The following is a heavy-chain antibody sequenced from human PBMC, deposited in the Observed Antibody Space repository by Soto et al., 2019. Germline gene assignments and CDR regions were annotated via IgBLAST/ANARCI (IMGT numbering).Heavy chain of an antibody. J-gene: IGHJ4*02. CDR2: IYYSGTT. CDR1: GYSISSSNW. V-gene: IGHV4-28*01. Sequence: QVQLQESGPGLVKPSDTLSLTCAVSGYSISSSNWWGWIRQPPGKGLEWIGYIYYSGTTYSNPSLKSRVTVSVDTSKNQFSLALTSVAAVDTDVYYCARWEIQGPIDYWGQGTLVTVSS. CDR3: ARWEIQGPIDY. D-gene: IGHD1-26*01.